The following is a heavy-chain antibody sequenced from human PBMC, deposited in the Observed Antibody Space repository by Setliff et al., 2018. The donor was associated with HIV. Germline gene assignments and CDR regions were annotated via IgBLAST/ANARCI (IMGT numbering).Heavy chain of an antibody. CDR1: GGSISSGGYY. J-gene: IGHJ4*02. CDR3: ARAAPYYDYVWGSYRHFDY. CDR2: IYYSGST. Sequence: SETLSLTCTVSGGSISSGGYYWSWIRQHPGKGLEWIGYIYYSGSTYYNPPLKSRVTISVDTSKNQFSLKLSSVTAADTAVYYCARAAPYYDYVWGSYRHFDYWGQGTLVTVSS. V-gene: IGHV4-31*03. D-gene: IGHD3-16*02.